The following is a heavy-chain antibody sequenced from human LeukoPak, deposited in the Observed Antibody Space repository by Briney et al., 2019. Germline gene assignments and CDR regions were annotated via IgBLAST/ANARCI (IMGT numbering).Heavy chain of an antibody. CDR3: ACRGYSYGYYYYYMDV. Sequence: PSETLSLTCAVYGGSFSGYYWSWIRQPPGKGLEWIGEINHSGSTNYNPSLKSRVTISVDTSKNQFSLKLSSVTAADTAVYYCACRGYSYGYYYYYMDVWGKGTTVTVSS. CDR1: GGSFSGYY. V-gene: IGHV4-34*01. D-gene: IGHD5-18*01. CDR2: INHSGST. J-gene: IGHJ6*03.